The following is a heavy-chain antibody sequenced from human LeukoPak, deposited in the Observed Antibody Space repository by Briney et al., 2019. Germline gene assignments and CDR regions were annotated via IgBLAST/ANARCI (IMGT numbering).Heavy chain of an antibody. CDR3: AEGYNYFDY. CDR1: GGTFISYA. Sequence: SVKVSCKASGGTFISYAISWVRQAPGQGLEWMGRIIPILGIANYAQKFQGRVTITADKSTSTAYMELSSLRSEDTAVYYCAEGYNYFDYWGQGTLVTVSS. D-gene: IGHD1-1*01. V-gene: IGHV1-69*04. J-gene: IGHJ4*02. CDR2: IIPILGIA.